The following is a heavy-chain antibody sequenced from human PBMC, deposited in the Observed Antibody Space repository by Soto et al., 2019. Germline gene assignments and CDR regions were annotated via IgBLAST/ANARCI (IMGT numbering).Heavy chain of an antibody. Sequence: SETLSLTCNVSGGSISNYYWTWVRQSPEKGLEWIGYMYYNGNINYNPSLKSRVTISIDTSKNQFSLTLKSVTAADTAVCYCASGGNWFDPWGQGVLVTVSS. CDR1: GGSISNYY. V-gene: IGHV4-59*01. J-gene: IGHJ5*02. D-gene: IGHD3-16*01. CDR2: MYYNGNI. CDR3: ASGGNWFDP.